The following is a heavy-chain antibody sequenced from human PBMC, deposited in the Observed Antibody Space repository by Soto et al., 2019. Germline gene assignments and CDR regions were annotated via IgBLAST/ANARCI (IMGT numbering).Heavy chain of an antibody. V-gene: IGHV3-30-3*01. Sequence: GGSLRLSCAASEFTFSTYPMHWVRQAPGKGLEWVAVISYDETNKYYADSVKGRFTISRDNSKNTLYLQMNNLRADDTAVYYCARGASDFWGAYPEIHFFDYWGQGTLVTVSS. J-gene: IGHJ4*01. CDR2: ISYDETNK. D-gene: IGHD3-3*01. CDR1: EFTFSTYP. CDR3: ARGASDFWGAYPEIHFFDY.